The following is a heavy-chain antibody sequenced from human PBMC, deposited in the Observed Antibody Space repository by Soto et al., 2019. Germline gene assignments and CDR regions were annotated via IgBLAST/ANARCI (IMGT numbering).Heavy chain of an antibody. CDR2: TYYRSKWYN. J-gene: IGHJ5*01. D-gene: IGHD2-8*01. CDR3: ARLIGNSWLDS. Sequence: SQAVSLTGAICGGSVCRYSATWDCFRQSPSRGLEWLGRTYYRSKWYNDYAVSVKGRITINPDTSNNQLSLQLNSVTPDDMAVYYCARLIGNSWLDSWGQGTLVTVS. V-gene: IGHV6-1*01. CDR1: GGSVCRYSAT.